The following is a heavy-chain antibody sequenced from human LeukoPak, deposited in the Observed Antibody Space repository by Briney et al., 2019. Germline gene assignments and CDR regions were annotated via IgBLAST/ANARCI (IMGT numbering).Heavy chain of an antibody. CDR1: GGSFSGYY. Sequence: SETLSLTCAVYGGSFSGYYWSWIRQPPGKGLEWIGEINHSGSTNYNPSLKSRVTISVDTSKNQFSLKLSSVTAADTAVYYCARRGHYGPDDYWGQGTLVTVSS. V-gene: IGHV4-34*01. J-gene: IGHJ4*02. D-gene: IGHD3-10*01. CDR2: INHSGST. CDR3: ARRGHYGPDDY.